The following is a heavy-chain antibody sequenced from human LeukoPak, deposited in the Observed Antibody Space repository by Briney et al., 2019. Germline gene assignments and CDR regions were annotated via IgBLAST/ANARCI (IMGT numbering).Heavy chain of an antibody. D-gene: IGHD4-17*01. CDR1: GFTFSSYA. CDR2: ISSNGGRT. Sequence: PGVSLRLSCAASGFTFSSYAMHWVRQAPGKGLEYVSAISSNGGRTYYANSVKGRFTISRDNSKNTLYLQMGSLRAEDMAVYYCARDISRGDYGDYLFDYWGQGTLVTVSS. CDR3: ARDISRGDYGDYLFDY. J-gene: IGHJ4*02. V-gene: IGHV3-64*01.